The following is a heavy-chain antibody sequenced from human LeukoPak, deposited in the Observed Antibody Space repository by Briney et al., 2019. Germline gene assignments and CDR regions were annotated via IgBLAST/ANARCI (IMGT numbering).Heavy chain of an antibody. CDR3: ARDQEAFGY. Sequence: ASVKVSCKASGYSFTSNYIHWVRQAPGQGLEWMGMIYPRDGSTSYAQKFQGRVTVTRDTSTSTVHMELSGLRSEDTAVYYCARDQEAFGYWGQGTLVTVSS. CDR1: GYSFTSNY. CDR2: IYPRDGST. J-gene: IGHJ4*02. V-gene: IGHV1-46*01.